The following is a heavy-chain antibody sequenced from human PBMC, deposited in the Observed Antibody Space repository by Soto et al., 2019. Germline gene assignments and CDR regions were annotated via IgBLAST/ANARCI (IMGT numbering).Heavy chain of an antibody. V-gene: IGHV3-30-3*01. J-gene: IGHJ6*02. CDR3: ARAPREEAATTLNYYGMAV. CDR2: ISYDGSNK. CDR1: GFTFSSYA. Sequence: GGSLRLSCAASGFTFSSYAMHWVRQAPGKGLEWVAVISYDGSNKYYADSVKGRFTTSRDNPKNTRYLQMNSLRAEDTAVYYCARAPREEAATTLNYYGMAVWAQGTTVTAS. D-gene: IGHD2-15*01.